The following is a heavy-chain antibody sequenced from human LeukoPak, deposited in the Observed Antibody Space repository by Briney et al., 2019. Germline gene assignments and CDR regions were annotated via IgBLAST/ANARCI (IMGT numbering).Heavy chain of an antibody. Sequence: PSETLSLTCTVSGGSISSYYWSWIRQPPGKGLEWIGYIYYSGSTNYNPSLKSRVTISVDTFKNQFSLKLSSVTAADTAVYYCARTFDSSGYYPSEYYFDYWGQGTLVTVSS. CDR1: GGSISSYY. D-gene: IGHD3-22*01. CDR2: IYYSGST. J-gene: IGHJ4*02. CDR3: ARTFDSSGYYPSEYYFDY. V-gene: IGHV4-59*01.